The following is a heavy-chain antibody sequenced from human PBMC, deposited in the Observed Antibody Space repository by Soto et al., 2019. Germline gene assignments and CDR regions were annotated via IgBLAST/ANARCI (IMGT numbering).Heavy chain of an antibody. V-gene: IGHV3-23*01. CDR3: AKDHFSSGWPYYFDY. D-gene: IGHD6-19*01. J-gene: IGHJ4*02. CDR2: ISGSGGSA. Sequence: PGGSLILSCAASGFTFSSYAMSWVRQAPGKGLEWVSAISGSGGSAYYADSVKGRFSISRDNSKNTLYLQMNSLRAEDTAVYYCAKDHFSSGWPYYFDYWGQGALVTVSS. CDR1: GFTFSSYA.